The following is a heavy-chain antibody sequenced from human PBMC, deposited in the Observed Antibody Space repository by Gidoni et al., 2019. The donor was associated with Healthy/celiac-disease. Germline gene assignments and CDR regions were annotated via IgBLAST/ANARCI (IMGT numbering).Heavy chain of an antibody. Sequence: QVPLVESGGGVVQPGRSLRLSCAATVFTFSSYAMHWVRQAPGTGLELVAVISYDGSNKYYAASVKGLFTISRDNSKNTLYLQMNSLIAEDTAVYYCARGSATVTTAYYYYGRDVWGQGTTVTVSS. J-gene: IGHJ6*02. CDR3: ARGSATVTTAYYYYGRDV. D-gene: IGHD4-17*01. CDR1: VFTFSSYA. V-gene: IGHV3-30-3*01. CDR2: ISYDGSNK.